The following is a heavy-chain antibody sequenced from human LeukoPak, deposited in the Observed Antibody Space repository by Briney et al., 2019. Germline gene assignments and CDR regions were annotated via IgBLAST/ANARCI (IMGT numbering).Heavy chain of an antibody. J-gene: IGHJ4*02. D-gene: IGHD3-10*01. V-gene: IGHV3-48*01. CDR3: ARLWFGELYPDY. CDR1: GFTFSSYS. Sequence: GGSLRLSCAASGFTFSSYSMNWVRQAPGKGLEGVSFISSSSGSTIYYADSVRGRFTISRDNAKNSLYLQMNSLRAEDTGVYYCARLWFGELYPDYWGQGTLVTVSS. CDR2: ISSSSGSTI.